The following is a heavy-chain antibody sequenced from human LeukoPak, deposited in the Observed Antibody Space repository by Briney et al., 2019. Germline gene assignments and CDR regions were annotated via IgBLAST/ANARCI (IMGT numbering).Heavy chain of an antibody. V-gene: IGHV5-51*01. CDR3: ARHVLNYYDSSGYSLDEDLFDY. CDR2: IYPGDSDT. D-gene: IGHD3-22*01. CDR1: GYSFTSYW. J-gene: IGHJ4*02. Sequence: GGSLRLSCKGSGYSFTSYWIGWVRQMPGKGLEWMGIIYPGDSDTRYSPSFQGQVTISADKSISTAYLQWSSLKASDTAMYYCARHVLNYYDSSGYSLDEDLFDYWGQGTLVTVSS.